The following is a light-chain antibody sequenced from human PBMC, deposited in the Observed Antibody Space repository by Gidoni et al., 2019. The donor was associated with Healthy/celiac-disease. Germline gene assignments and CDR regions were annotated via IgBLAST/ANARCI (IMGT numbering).Light chain of an antibody. CDR1: QSISSY. CDR2: AAS. Sequence: IQLTQSPSSLSASVEDRVTIPCRASQSISSYLNWYQQKPGKAPKLLLYAASSLQSGVPSRFSGSGSGTDFTLTISSLQPEDFATYYCQQSYSTPHTFGQGTKLEIK. CDR3: QQSYSTPHT. J-gene: IGKJ2*01. V-gene: IGKV1-39*01.